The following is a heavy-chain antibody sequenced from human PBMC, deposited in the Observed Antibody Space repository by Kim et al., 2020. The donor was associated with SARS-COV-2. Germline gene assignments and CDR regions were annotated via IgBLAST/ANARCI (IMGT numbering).Heavy chain of an antibody. CDR2: IRVDGSST. CDR3: ARGDYYGMDV. V-gene: IGHV3-74*01. J-gene: IGHJ6*02. CDR1: GFTFSSHW. Sequence: GGSLRLSCAASGFTFSSHWMHWVRQAPGKGLVWVSGIRVDGSSTDYADSVKGRFTISRDNAKNTLYLQMNSLRAEDTAVYYCARGDYYGMDVWGHGTTDT.